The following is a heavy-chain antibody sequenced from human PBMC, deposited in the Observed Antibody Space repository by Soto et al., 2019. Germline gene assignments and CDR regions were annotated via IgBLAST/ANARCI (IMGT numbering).Heavy chain of an antibody. J-gene: IGHJ6*02. Sequence: SETLSLTCTVSGGYISSYYWSWIRQPPGKGLEWIGYIYYSGSTNYNPSLKSRVTISVDTSKNQFSLKLSSVTAADTAVYYCASLGGIAAAEEDVWGQGTTVTVSS. CDR3: ASLGGIAAAEEDV. V-gene: IGHV4-59*01. D-gene: IGHD6-13*01. CDR1: GGYISSYY. CDR2: IYYSGST.